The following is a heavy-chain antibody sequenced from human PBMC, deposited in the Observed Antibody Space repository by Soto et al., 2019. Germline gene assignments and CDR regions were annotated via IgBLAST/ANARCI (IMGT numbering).Heavy chain of an antibody. J-gene: IGHJ4*02. CDR1: GGSISSGGYY. D-gene: IGHD4-17*01. V-gene: IGHV4-31*03. Sequence: PSETLSLTFTVSGGSISSGGYYWSWIRQHPGKGLEWIGYIYYSGSTYYNPSLKSRVTISVDTSKNQFSLKLSPVTAADTAVYYCARVEDYCVDYWGQGTLVTVSS. CDR2: IYYSGST. CDR3: ARVEDYCVDY.